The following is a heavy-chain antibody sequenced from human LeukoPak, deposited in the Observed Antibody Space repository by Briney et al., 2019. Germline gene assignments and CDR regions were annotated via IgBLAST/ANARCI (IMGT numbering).Heavy chain of an antibody. Sequence: SVKVSCKASGYTFTSSAVQWVRQARGQRLEWIGWIVVGSGNTNYAQKFQERVTITRDMSTSTAYMELSSLRSEDTAVYYCAASGRFLEWLLNYWGQGTLVTVSS. CDR3: AASGRFLEWLLNY. CDR2: IVVGSGNT. V-gene: IGHV1-58*01. CDR1: GYTFTSSA. D-gene: IGHD3-3*01. J-gene: IGHJ4*02.